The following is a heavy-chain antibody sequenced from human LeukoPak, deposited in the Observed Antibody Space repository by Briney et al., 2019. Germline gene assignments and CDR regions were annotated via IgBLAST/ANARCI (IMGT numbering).Heavy chain of an antibody. Sequence: GGSLRLSCAASGLTVTNAWMNWVRQAPGKGLEWVSIINNSGGSTYYADSVKGRFTISRDLSKNTLYLQMNSLRAEDTALYYCARKYSGTNPFDYWGQGTLVTVSS. V-gene: IGHV3-53*01. CDR3: ARKYSGTNPFDY. CDR1: GLTVTNAW. CDR2: INNSGGST. J-gene: IGHJ4*02. D-gene: IGHD1-26*01.